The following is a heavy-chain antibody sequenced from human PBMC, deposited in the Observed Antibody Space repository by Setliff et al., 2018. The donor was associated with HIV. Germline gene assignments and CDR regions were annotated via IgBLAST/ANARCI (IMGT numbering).Heavy chain of an antibody. D-gene: IGHD1-20*01. V-gene: IGHV1-69*10. CDR1: GGTFTNSA. J-gene: IGHJ6*03. CDR3: AREARYQDRYYYYVDV. CDR2: IVPILGIA. Sequence: SVKVSCKASGGTFTNSAIGWVRQAPGQGLEWMGAIVPILGIANSAQKFQGRVTITTDESTNTAYMELSSLRSEDTAVYYCAREARYQDRYYYYVDVWGKGTTVTGSS.